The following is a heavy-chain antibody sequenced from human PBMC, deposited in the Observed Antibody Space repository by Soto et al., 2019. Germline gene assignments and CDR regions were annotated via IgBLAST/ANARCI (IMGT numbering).Heavy chain of an antibody. Sequence: GWSLRLSCAASGFNFSSYWMSWVCQAPGQGLEWVANINQYGSEKYYVDSVKGRFTISRDNAKNSLYLQMNSLRAEDTAMHYCASWIISAAGSQDWFDPWGQGILVTVSS. V-gene: IGHV3-7*01. CDR2: INQYGSEK. CDR1: GFNFSSYW. J-gene: IGHJ5*02. D-gene: IGHD6-13*01. CDR3: ASWIISAAGSQDWFDP.